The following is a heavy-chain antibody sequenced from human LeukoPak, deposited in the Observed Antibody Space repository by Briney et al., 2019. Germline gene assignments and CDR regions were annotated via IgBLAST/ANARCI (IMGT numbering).Heavy chain of an antibody. J-gene: IGHJ4*02. CDR3: ARDSPPAHCSGGSCYFDH. CDR1: GGSITSATYY. D-gene: IGHD2-15*01. Sequence: SETLSLTCTVSGGSITSATYYWSWIRQPAGKGLEWIGRIYTSGSTDYNPSLKSRVTISRDTSKNEFSLKLSSVTAADTAVYYCARDSPPAHCSGGSCYFDHWGQGTLVTVSS. CDR2: IYTSGST. V-gene: IGHV4-61*02.